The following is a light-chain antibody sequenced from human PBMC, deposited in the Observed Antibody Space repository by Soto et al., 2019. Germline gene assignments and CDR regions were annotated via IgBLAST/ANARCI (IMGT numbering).Light chain of an antibody. CDR1: SGHNSYA. J-gene: IGLJ3*02. V-gene: IGLV4-69*01. CDR3: QTCSTDILV. Sequence: QPVLTQPPSASASLGASVKLTCTLSSGHNSYAIAWHQQQPEKGPRYLMKLNSDGSHSKGDGIPDRFSGSSSGADRYLTISRLQSEDEADYYCQTCSTDILVFGGGTKLTVL. CDR2: LNSDGSH.